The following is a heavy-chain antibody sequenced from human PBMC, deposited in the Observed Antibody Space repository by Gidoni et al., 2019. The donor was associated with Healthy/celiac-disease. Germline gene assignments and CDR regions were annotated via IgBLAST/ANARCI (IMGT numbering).Heavy chain of an antibody. V-gene: IGHV3-21*01. D-gene: IGHD6-6*01. J-gene: IGHJ4*02. CDR1: GFTSSSYT. CDR3: ARVSSSSGRGWDY. CDR2: ISGSSRYI. Sequence: EVQLVESGGGLVKPGGSLGLSCPASGFTSSSYTMNWVRQAPGEGLEWVSSISGSSRYIYHADSVKGRFTISRDNAKNSLYLQMNSLRVEDTAVYYCARVSSSSGRGWDYWGQGTLVTVSS.